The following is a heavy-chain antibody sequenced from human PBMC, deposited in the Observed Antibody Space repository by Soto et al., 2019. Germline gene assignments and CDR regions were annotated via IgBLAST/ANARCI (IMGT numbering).Heavy chain of an antibody. J-gene: IGHJ4*02. CDR3: ARVAGPLSSSLDY. D-gene: IGHD6-6*01. CDR2: IYHSGST. CDR1: GGSISSGGYS. V-gene: IGHV4-30-2*01. Sequence: SETLSLTCAVSGGSISSGGYSWSWIRQPPGKGLEWIGYIYHSGSTYYNPSLKSRVTISVDRSKNQFSLKLSSVTAADTAVYYCARVAGPLSSSLDYWGQGTLVTVSS.